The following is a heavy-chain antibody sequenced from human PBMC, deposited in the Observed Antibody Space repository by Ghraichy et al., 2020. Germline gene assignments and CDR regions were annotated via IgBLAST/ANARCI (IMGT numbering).Heavy chain of an antibody. CDR1: GFTFSSNYY. V-gene: IGHV3-7*03. CDR2: IKQDGSDK. D-gene: IGHD3-16*01. CDR3: AREEGPTEGDVTSGAFDV. Sequence: GGSLRLSCVASGFTFSSNYYMTWVRQAPGKGLEWVANIKQDGSDKFYVDSVKGRFTISRDNAKNSLYLQMNSLRAEDTAVYYCAREEGPTEGDVTSGAFDVWGHGQWSPSLQ. J-gene: IGHJ3*01.